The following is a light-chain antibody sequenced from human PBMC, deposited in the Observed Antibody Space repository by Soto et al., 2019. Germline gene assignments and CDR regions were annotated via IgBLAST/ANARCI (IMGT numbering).Light chain of an antibody. J-gene: IGKJ1*01. CDR1: QSVSSN. CDR3: QHYNNWPRT. V-gene: IGKV3-15*01. CDR2: GAS. Sequence: EIVMTQSPATLSVSPGERATLSCRASQSVSSNLAWYQQKPGQAPRLLIYGASTRATGIPARFSGSGSGTEFTLIISSLHSEDFAVYYCQHYNNWPRTFGQGTKVEIK.